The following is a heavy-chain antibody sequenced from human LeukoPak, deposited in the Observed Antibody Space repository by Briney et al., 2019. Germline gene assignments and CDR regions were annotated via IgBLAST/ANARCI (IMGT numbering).Heavy chain of an antibody. Sequence: GGSLRLSCAASGFTFSSYAMSWVRQAPGKGLEWVSGISGSAGSTNYADSVKGRFTVSRDNAKNSLYLQMNSLRDEDTAVYYCAGSLRGGGWYMYWGQGTLVTVSS. CDR1: GFTFSSYA. D-gene: IGHD6-19*01. CDR2: ISGSAGST. CDR3: AGSLRGGGWYMY. J-gene: IGHJ4*02. V-gene: IGHV3-23*01.